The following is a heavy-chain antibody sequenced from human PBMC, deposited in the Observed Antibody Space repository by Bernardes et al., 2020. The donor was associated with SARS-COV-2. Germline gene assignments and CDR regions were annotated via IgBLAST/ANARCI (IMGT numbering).Heavy chain of an antibody. Sequence: SLSLSCAASGFTFGDYAMHWVRQAPGKGLEWVSGISWNSGSIGYADSVKGRFTISRDNAKNSLYLQMNSLRAEDTALYYCAKDWYYYDSSGCVDYWGQGTLVTVSS. J-gene: IGHJ4*02. CDR3: AKDWYYYDSSGCVDY. V-gene: IGHV3-9*01. CDR1: GFTFGDYA. D-gene: IGHD3-22*01. CDR2: ISWNSGSI.